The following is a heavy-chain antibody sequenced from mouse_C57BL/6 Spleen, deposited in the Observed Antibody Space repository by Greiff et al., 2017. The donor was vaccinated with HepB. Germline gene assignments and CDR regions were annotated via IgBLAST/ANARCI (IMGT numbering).Heavy chain of an antibody. Sequence: EVKLMESGGGLVKPGGSLKLSCAASGFTFSSYAMSWVRQTPEKRLEWVATISDGGSYTYYPDNVKGRFTISRDNAKNNLYLQMSHLKSEDTAMYYCARDGDTTVVASYYFDYWGQGTTLTVSS. CDR3: ARDGDTTVVASYYFDY. J-gene: IGHJ2*01. CDR2: ISDGGSYT. CDR1: GFTFSSYA. V-gene: IGHV5-4*01. D-gene: IGHD1-1*01.